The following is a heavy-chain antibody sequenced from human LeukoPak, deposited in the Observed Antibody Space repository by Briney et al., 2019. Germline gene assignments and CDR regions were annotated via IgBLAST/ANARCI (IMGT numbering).Heavy chain of an antibody. V-gene: IGHV4-61*02. J-gene: IGHJ3*02. D-gene: IGHD2-2*01. CDR2: IYTSGST. CDR3: ARGYIVVVPAAPPADAFDI. CDR1: GVSISSGSYY. Sequence: SETLSLTCTVSGVSISSGSYYWSWIRQPAGKGLEWIGRIYTSGSTNYNPSLKSRVTISVDTSKNQFSLKLSSVTAADTAVYYCARGYIVVVPAAPPADAFDIWGQGTMVTVSS.